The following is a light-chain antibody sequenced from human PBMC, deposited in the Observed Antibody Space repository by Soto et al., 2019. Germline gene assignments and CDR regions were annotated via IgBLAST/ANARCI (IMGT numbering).Light chain of an antibody. Sequence: DIPMTQSPSTLSASVGDRVTITCRASQSISSWLAWYQQKPGKAPKHLIYDASCLESGVPARFSGSGSGTEDTLTISSLQPDDFATYYCQHYNSQGLCFGGGTKVEIK. V-gene: IGKV1-5*01. CDR3: QHYNSQGLC. J-gene: IGKJ4*01. CDR1: QSISSW. CDR2: DAS.